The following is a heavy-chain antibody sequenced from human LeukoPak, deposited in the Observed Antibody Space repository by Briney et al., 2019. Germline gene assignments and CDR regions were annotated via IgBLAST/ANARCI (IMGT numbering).Heavy chain of an antibody. CDR1: DDSISDYY. Sequence: SETLSLTCTVSDDSISDYYRGWIRQPPGKGLEWIGYFHNSGTSTYNPSLKSRVTISADTSKNQFSLKLNSLTTADTAVYYCTRGAGWLIDYRGQGILVTVSS. J-gene: IGHJ4*02. CDR3: TRGAGWLIDY. V-gene: IGHV4-59*01. CDR2: FHNSGTS. D-gene: IGHD3-16*01.